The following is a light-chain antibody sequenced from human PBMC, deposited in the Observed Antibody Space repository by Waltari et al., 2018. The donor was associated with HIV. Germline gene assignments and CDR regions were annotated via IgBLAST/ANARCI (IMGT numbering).Light chain of an antibody. CDR1: GSNIGSKT. Sequence: QSVLTQPPSASGTPGQRVTISCSGSGSNIGSKTVNWYQQLPGTAPKLLIYSNDHRPSGVPDRFSGSKSGTSASLAISGLQSEDEAGYYCAAWDVSLNGLVFGGGTKLTVL. J-gene: IGLJ2*01. CDR3: AAWDVSLNGLV. CDR2: SND. V-gene: IGLV1-44*01.